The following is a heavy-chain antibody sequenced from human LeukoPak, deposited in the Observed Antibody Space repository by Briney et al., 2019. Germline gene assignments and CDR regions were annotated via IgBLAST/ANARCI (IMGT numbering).Heavy chain of an antibody. CDR1: GGTFSSYA. CDR3: ASGYLVSYGMDV. D-gene: IGHD5-18*01. CDR2: IIPILGIA. V-gene: IGHV1-69*04. Sequence: SVKVSCKASGGTFSSYAISWVRQAPGQGLAWMGRIIPILGIANYAQKFQGRVTITADKSTSTAYMELSSLRSEDTAVYYCASGYLVSYGMDVWGQGTTVTVSS. J-gene: IGHJ6*02.